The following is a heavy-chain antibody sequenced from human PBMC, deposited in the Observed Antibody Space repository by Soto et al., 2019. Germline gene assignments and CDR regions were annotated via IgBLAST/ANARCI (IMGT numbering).Heavy chain of an antibody. Sequence: SGGSLRLSCAASGFTFSSYAMHWVRQAPGKGLEWVAVISYGGSNKYYADSVKGRFTISRDNSKNTLYLQMNSQRAEDTTVYYCARDFTYYDILPIDYWGRGTLVTVS. CDR2: ISYGGSNK. CDR1: GFTFSSYA. V-gene: IGHV3-30-3*01. D-gene: IGHD3-9*01. J-gene: IGHJ4*02. CDR3: ARDFTYYDILPIDY.